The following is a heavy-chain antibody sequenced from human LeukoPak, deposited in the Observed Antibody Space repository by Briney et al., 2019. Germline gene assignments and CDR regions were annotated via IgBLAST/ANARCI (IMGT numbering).Heavy chain of an antibody. J-gene: IGHJ4*02. V-gene: IGHV4-59*01. CDR1: GASISSYY. Sequence: SETLSLTCTVSGASISSYYWSWIRQPPGKGLEWIGYIYYSGSTNCNPALKSRVSLSVDTSKSQFSLKLSSVTAADTAVYYCARHYSSDPFDYWGQGTLVTVSS. D-gene: IGHD6-19*01. CDR2: IYYSGST. CDR3: ARHYSSDPFDY.